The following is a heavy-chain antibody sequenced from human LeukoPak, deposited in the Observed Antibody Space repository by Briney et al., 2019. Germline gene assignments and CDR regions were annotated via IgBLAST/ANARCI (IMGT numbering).Heavy chain of an antibody. CDR1: GFTFGNFW. CDR3: TRDGQARYDYYSDY. J-gene: IGHJ4*02. D-gene: IGHD3-3*01. V-gene: IGHV3-7*01. Sequence: GGSLRLSCAASGFTFGNFWMSWVRQAPGTGLEWVANINQDGRQIYFVDSMKGRFTISRDNAKNSLYLHMNSLRAEDTAVYYCTRDGQARYDYYSDYWGQGTLVTVPS. CDR2: INQDGRQI.